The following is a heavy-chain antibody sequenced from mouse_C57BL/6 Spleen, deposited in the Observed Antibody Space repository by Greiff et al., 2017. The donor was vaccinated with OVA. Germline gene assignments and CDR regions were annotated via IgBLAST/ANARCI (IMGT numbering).Heavy chain of an antibody. CDR2: IWTGGGT. CDR1: GFSLTSYA. V-gene: IGHV2-9-1*01. J-gene: IGHJ2*01. CDR3: ARNYYGSEYYFDY. Sequence: VHLVESGPGLVAPSQSLSITCTVSGFSLTSYAISWVRQPPGKGLEWLGVIWTGGGTNYNSALKSRLSISKDNSKSQVFLKMNSLQTDDTARYYCARNYYGSEYYFDYWGQGTTLTVSS. D-gene: IGHD1-1*01.